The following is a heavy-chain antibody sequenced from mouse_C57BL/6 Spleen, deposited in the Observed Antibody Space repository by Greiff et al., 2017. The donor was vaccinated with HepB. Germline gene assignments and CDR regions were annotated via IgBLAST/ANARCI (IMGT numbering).Heavy chain of an antibody. D-gene: IGHD2-3*01. Sequence: VQLQQSGAELAKPGASVKLSCKASGYTFTSYWMHWVKQRPGQGLEWIGYINPSSGYTKYNQKFKDKATSTADKSSSTAYMQLSSLTYEDSAVYYCARRYDYWYFDVWGTGTTVTVSS. V-gene: IGHV1-7*01. J-gene: IGHJ1*03. CDR1: GYTFTSYW. CDR3: ARRYDYWYFDV. CDR2: INPSSGYT.